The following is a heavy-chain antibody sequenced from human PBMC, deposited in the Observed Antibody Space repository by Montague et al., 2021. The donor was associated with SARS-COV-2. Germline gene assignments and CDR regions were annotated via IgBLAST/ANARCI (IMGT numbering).Heavy chain of an antibody. D-gene: IGHD6-13*01. CDR3: ARVGRQQLVRLSGMDV. CDR1: GGSISSSSYY. V-gene: IGHV4-39*07. J-gene: IGHJ6*02. Sequence: SETLSLTCTVSGGSISSSSYYWGWTRQPPGKGLEWIGSIYYSGSTYYNPSLKSRVTISVDTSKSQFSLKLSSVTAADAAVYYCARVGRQQLVRLSGMDVWGQGTTVTGSS. CDR2: IYYSGST.